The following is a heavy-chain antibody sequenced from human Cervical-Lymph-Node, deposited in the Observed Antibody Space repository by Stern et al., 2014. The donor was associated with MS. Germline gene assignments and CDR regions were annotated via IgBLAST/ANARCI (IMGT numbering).Heavy chain of an antibody. CDR1: GGTFSSYA. V-gene: IGHV1-69*06. CDR2: IILIIGTA. Sequence: VQLVESGAEVKKPGSSVKVSCKASGGTFSSYAFSWVRQAPGQGLEWVGGIILIIGTANYAQKFQGRVTITADNSLKTAYMEVSSLRSEDTAVYYCARDQRHYGSGHYAFDIWGQGTMVTVSS. D-gene: IGHD3-10*01. CDR3: ARDQRHYGSGHYAFDI. J-gene: IGHJ3*02.